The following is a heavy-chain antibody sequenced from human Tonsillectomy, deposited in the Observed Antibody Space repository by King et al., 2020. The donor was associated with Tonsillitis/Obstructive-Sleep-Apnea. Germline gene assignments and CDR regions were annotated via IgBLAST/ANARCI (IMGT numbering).Heavy chain of an antibody. CDR2: IFSNDEK. V-gene: IGHV2-26*01. D-gene: IGHD3-10*01. CDR1: GFSLSDTTMG. J-gene: IGHJ5*02. Sequence: FTLKESGPVLVKPTETLTLTCTVSGFSLSDTTMGVSWIRQPPGKALECLAHIFSNDEKSYSASLESRLTISKDTSKSQVVLTMTNMDPVDTATYYCARTLYYYGSGSYGRMFDPWGQGTLVTVSS. CDR3: ARTLYYYGSGSYGRMFDP.